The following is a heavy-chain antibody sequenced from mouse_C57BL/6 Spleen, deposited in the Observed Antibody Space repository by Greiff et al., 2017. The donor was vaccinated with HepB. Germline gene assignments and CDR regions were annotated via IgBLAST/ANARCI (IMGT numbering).Heavy chain of an antibody. Sequence: VHVKQSGPELVKPGDSVKISCKASGYSFTGYFMNWVMQSHGKSLEWIGRINPYNGDTFYNQKFKGKATLTVDKSSSTAHMELRSLTSEDSAVYYCARGTTVVGEDWYFDVWGTGTTVTVSS. J-gene: IGHJ1*03. V-gene: IGHV1-20*01. D-gene: IGHD1-1*01. CDR3: ARGTTVVGEDWYFDV. CDR2: INPYNGDT. CDR1: GYSFTGYF.